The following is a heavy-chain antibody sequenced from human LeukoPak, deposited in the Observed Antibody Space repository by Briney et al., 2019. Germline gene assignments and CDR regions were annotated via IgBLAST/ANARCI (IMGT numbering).Heavy chain of an antibody. Sequence: ASVKVSCKASGYTFTGYYMHWVRQAPGQGLEWMGWINPNSGGTNYAQKLQGRVTMTRDTSISTAYMELSRLRSDDTAVYYCARGVYDFWSGYYTGEYFDYWGQGTLVTVSS. CDR1: GYTFTGYY. D-gene: IGHD3-3*01. J-gene: IGHJ4*02. V-gene: IGHV1-2*02. CDR2: INPNSGGT. CDR3: ARGVYDFWSGYYTGEYFDY.